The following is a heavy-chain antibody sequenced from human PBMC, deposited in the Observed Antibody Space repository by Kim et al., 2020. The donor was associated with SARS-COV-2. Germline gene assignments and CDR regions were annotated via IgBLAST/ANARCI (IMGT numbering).Heavy chain of an antibody. D-gene: IGHD6-19*01. Sequence: SETLSLTCTVSGGSLSSSSYYWGWIRQPPGKGLEWIGTAYYSGNTHYNPSLKSRVTISVDTSKNQFSLKLGSVTAADTAVYYCARHQRCSSGWCVAFYYYYMAVWGKGTTDTVSS. V-gene: IGHV4-39*01. CDR1: GGSLSSSSYY. J-gene: IGHJ6*03. CDR2: AYYSGNT. CDR3: ARHQRCSSGWCVAFYYYYMAV.